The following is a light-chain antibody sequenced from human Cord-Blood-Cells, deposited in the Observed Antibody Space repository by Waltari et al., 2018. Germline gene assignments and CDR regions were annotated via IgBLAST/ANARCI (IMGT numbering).Light chain of an antibody. CDR2: DVG. J-gene: IGLJ1*01. Sequence: QSALTQPRSVSGSPGQPVTIPCTGTSSDVGGYNSVSWYQQHPGKAPKLMIYDVGKRPSGVPVRCSGSKSGNTASLTISGLQAEDEADYCCCSYAGSYTYVFGTGTKVTVL. CDR1: SSDVGGYNS. CDR3: CSYAGSYTYV. V-gene: IGLV2-11*01.